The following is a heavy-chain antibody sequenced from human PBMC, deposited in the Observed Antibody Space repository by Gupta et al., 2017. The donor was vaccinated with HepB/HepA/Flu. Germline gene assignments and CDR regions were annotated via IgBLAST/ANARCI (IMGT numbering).Heavy chain of an antibody. V-gene: IGHV4-39*01. D-gene: IGHD6-19*01. CDR2: IYYSGNT. CDR3: ARLFPEQSVEY. J-gene: IGHJ4*02. CDR1: GGAIRGSSYY. Sequence: LQLQESGPALRKPSESLSLTYTGSGGAIRGSSYYWGWVRQSPGKGLEWVGTIYYSGNTYYNPSLKSRVTISVDTSKNQVSLNLTSVTAADTAVYYCARLFPEQSVEYWGRGTLVTVSS.